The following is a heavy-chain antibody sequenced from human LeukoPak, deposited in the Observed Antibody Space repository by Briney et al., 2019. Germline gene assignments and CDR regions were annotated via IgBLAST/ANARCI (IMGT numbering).Heavy chain of an antibody. J-gene: IGHJ5*02. Sequence: PGGSLRLSCAASGFVFSGYAMSWVRQAPGKGLEWVSAISGSGGSTYYADSVKGRFTISRDNSKNTLYLQMNSLRAEDTAVYYCAKDPYDSSGVTGWFDPWGQGTLVTVSS. CDR2: ISGSGGST. CDR1: GFVFSGYA. CDR3: AKDPYDSSGVTGWFDP. D-gene: IGHD3-22*01. V-gene: IGHV3-23*01.